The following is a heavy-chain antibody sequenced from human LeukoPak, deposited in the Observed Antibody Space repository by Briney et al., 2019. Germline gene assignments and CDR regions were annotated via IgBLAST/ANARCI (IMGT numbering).Heavy chain of an antibody. Sequence: GGSLRLSCAASGFTFDDYGMSWVRQAPGKGLEWVSGINWNGGSTGYADSVKGRFTISRDIAKNSLYLQMNSLRAEDTALYYCARDPGAMVRGVMGDIWGQGTMVTVSS. V-gene: IGHV3-20*04. D-gene: IGHD3-10*01. CDR3: ARDPGAMVRGVMGDI. J-gene: IGHJ3*02. CDR1: GFTFDDYG. CDR2: INWNGGST.